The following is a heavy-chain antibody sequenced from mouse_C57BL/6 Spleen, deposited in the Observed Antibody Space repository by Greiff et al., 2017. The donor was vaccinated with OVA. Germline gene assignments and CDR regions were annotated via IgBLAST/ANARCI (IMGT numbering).Heavy chain of an antibody. Sequence: VKLVESGAELVKPGASVKLSCKASGYTFTSYWMHWVKQRPGRGLEWIGRIDPNSGGTKYNEKFKSKATLTVDKPSSTAYMQLSSLTSEDSAVYYCARRDSSYWYFDVWGTGTTVTVSS. CDR2: IDPNSGGT. D-gene: IGHD1-1*01. J-gene: IGHJ1*03. V-gene: IGHV1-72*01. CDR3: ARRDSSYWYFDV. CDR1: GYTFTSYW.